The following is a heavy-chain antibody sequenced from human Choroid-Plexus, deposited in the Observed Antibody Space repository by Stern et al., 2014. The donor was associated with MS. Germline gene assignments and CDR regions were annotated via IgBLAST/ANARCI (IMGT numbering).Heavy chain of an antibody. V-gene: IGHV3-30*18. J-gene: IGHJ4*02. CDR2: ISYDGSDK. CDR3: AKDRQWSTSFFDY. D-gene: IGHD2-15*01. Sequence: VQLVESGGGVAQPGRPLILSCAASGFTFSNFGMHWVRQAPGKGLEWVALISYDGSDKYYADSVKGRFTIFRDNSKNTLYMHMNSLRAEDTAVYYCAKDRQWSTSFFDYWGQGSLVTVSS. CDR1: GFTFSNFG.